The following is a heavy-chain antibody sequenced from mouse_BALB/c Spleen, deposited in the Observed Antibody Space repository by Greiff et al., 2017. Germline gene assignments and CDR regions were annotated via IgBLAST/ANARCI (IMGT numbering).Heavy chain of an antibody. J-gene: IGHJ3*01. D-gene: IGHD2-4*01. V-gene: IGHV4-1*02. CDR3: ARSDYAFAY. Sequence: EVKVVESGGGLVQPGGSLKLSCAASGFAFSRYWMSWVRQAPGKGLEWIGEINPDSSTINYTPSLKDKFIISRDNAKNTLYLQMSKVRSEDTALYYCARSDYAFAYWGQGTLVTVSA. CDR2: INPDSSTI. CDR1: GFAFSRYW.